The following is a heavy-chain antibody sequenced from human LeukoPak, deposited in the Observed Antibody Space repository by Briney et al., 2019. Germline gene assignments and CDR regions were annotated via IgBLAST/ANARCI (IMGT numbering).Heavy chain of an antibody. J-gene: IGHJ6*02. D-gene: IGHD5-24*01. CDR3: ASRDKGYYYGMDV. CDR2: IYSGGST. V-gene: IGHV3-66*01. Sequence: GGSLLLSCAASGFTVSSNYMSWVRPTPGKGLEWVSLIYSGGSTYYADPVKGRFTISRDNSKNTLYLQMNSLRAEDTAVYYCASRDKGYYYGMDVWGQGTTVTVSS. CDR1: GFTVSSNY.